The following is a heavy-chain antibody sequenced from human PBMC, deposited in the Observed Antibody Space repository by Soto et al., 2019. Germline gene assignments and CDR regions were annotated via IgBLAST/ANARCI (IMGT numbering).Heavy chain of an antibody. CDR1: GGSITSSY. J-gene: IGHJ6*02. Sequence: SETLSLTCTVSGGSITSSYWSWIRRPPGKGLEWIAYIYDTGISGYTPSTSYNPSLKSRVTMSADTPKNQFSLKLTSVTAADTAVYYCARGEDAFFYYGLDVWGQGITVTVSS. CDR3: ARGEDAFFYYGLDV. V-gene: IGHV4-59*01. CDR2: IYDTGISGYTPST.